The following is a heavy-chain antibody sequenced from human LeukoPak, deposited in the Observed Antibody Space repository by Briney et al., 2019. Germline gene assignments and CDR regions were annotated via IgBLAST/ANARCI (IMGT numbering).Heavy chain of an antibody. D-gene: IGHD4-11*01. CDR1: GLSFTTYW. J-gene: IGHJ4*02. CDR3: GRGGSNYGDFYY. Sequence: SGRSLRLSCAASGLSFTTYWMHWVRQAPGEGLVWVSRINGDGSSTNYADSVKGRFTISRDNAKNTPYLQMNSLRANDTAMYYCGRGGSNYGDFYYWGQGNLGTVSP. V-gene: IGHV3-74*01. CDR2: INGDGSST.